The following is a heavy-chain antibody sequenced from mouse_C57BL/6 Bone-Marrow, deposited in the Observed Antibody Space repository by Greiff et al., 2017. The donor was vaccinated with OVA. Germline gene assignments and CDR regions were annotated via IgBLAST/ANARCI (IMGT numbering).Heavy chain of an antibody. J-gene: IGHJ4*01. V-gene: IGHV1-55*01. CDR1: GYTFTSDW. CDR3: ARSGTGAMDY. Sequence: QVQLQQPGAELVRPGASVKMSCKASGYTFTSDWITWVKQRPGQGLEWIGGIYPGSGGTDYNAKFKSKATLTVDTSSSTAYVQLSSLTSEDAAVDYFARSGTGAMDYWGQGTSVTVSS. D-gene: IGHD4-1*01. CDR2: IYPGSGGT.